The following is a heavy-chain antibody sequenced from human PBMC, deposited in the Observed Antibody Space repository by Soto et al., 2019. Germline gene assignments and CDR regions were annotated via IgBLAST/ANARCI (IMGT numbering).Heavy chain of an antibody. CDR2: INSDGSDT. CDR3: VRGDTTHAFDP. J-gene: IGHJ5*02. D-gene: IGHD2-2*01. CDR1: GFTFNSYW. V-gene: IGHV3-74*01. Sequence: WGSLRLSCAASGFTFNSYWIHFFRQSPVKGLVWVSRINSDGSDTTYADSVKGRFTISRDNAKNTLYLQMNSLRAEDTALYYCVRGDTTHAFDPWGQGALVTVSS.